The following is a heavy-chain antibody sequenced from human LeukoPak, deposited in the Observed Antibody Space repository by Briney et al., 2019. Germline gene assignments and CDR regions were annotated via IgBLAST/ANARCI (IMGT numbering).Heavy chain of an antibody. J-gene: IGHJ4*02. CDR2: IRYDGSNK. V-gene: IGHV3-30*02. Sequence: GGSLRLSCAASGFTFSSYGMHWVRQAPGKGLEWVAFIRYDGSNKYYADSVKGRFTISRDNSKNTLYLQMNSLRAEDTAVYYCAKHHLGGQSAAAFDYWGQGTLVTVSS. CDR3: AKHHLGGQSAAAFDY. D-gene: IGHD6-13*01. CDR1: GFTFSSYG.